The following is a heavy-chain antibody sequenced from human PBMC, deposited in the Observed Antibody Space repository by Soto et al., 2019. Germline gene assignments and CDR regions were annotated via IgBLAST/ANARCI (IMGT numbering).Heavy chain of an antibody. CDR1: GGSISSGGYY. CDR3: ARVGYDFWSGYSNWFDT. Sequence: TLSLTCTVSGGSISSGGYYWSWIRQHPGKGLEWIGYIYYSGSTYYNPSLKSRVTISVDTSKNQFSLKLSSVTAADTAVYYCARVGYDFWSGYSNWFDTWGQGTLVTVSS. J-gene: IGHJ5*02. D-gene: IGHD3-3*01. V-gene: IGHV4-31*03. CDR2: IYYSGST.